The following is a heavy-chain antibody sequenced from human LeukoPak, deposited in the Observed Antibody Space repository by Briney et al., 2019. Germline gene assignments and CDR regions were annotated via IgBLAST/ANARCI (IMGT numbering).Heavy chain of an antibody. CDR3: ARAGLGASADV. CDR2: ISDDGYNP. Sequence: GGSLRLSCAASGFTFSSYPIPWVRQAPGKGLDWVAVISDDGYNPYYSDSVKGRFTISRDNSKNTLSLQMNSLRADDTAVYYCARAGLGASADVWGQGTLVTVSS. CDR1: GFTFSSYP. J-gene: IGHJ4*02. V-gene: IGHV3-30-3*01. D-gene: IGHD6-13*01.